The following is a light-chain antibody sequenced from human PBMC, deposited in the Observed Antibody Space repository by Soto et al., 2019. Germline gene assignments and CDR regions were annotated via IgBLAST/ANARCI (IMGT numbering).Light chain of an antibody. CDR3: QQYGSSPGT. CDR1: QSVRDSY. CDR2: DTS. Sequence: EIVLTQSPGTLSLSPGERATHSCRASQSVRDSYLAWYQQKPGQDPSLLIYDTSTRATGIPDRFIGSGSGTDFALSISRVEPEDFGMYFCQQYGSSPGTLGQGTKVDIK. V-gene: IGKV3-20*01. J-gene: IGKJ1*01.